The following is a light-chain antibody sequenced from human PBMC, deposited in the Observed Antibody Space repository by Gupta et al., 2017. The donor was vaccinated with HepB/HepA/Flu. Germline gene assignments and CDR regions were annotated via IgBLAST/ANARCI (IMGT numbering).Light chain of an antibody. CDR1: QPVNIW. CDR2: AAS. CDR3: QHTNSFPFT. J-gene: IGKJ5*01. Sequence: DIQMTPSPSFVSASVGDRVTITCRASQPVNIWLAWYQQKPGKAPTLLFSAASSLQNGVPSRFSGSGAGTVFTLTITNLQHEDVATYFCQHTNSFPFTFGQGTRLEIK. V-gene: IGKV1-12*01.